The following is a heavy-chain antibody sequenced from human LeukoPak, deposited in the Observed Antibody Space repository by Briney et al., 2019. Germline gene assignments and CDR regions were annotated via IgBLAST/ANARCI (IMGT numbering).Heavy chain of an antibody. Sequence: SLRLSCAASGFTFDDYAMHWVRQAPGKGLEWVSGISWNSGSIGYADSVKGRFTISRDNAKNSLYLQMNSLRAEDTALYYCAKALMVRGPTGFDYWGQGTLVTVSS. CDR1: GFTFDDYA. V-gene: IGHV3-9*01. CDR3: AKALMVRGPTGFDY. D-gene: IGHD3-10*01. CDR2: ISWNSGSI. J-gene: IGHJ4*02.